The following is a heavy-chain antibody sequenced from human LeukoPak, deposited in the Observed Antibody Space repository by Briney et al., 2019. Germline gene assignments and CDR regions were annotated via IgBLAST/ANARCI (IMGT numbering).Heavy chain of an antibody. V-gene: IGHV1-69*01. J-gene: IGHJ3*02. CDR1: GGTFSSYA. Sequence: SVKVSCNASGGTFSSYAISWVRQAPGQGLEWMGGIIPIFGTANYAQKFQGRVTITADESTSTAYMELSSLRSEDTAVYYCARVCSSTSCYGAFDIWGQGTMVTVSS. CDR2: IIPIFGTA. D-gene: IGHD2-2*01. CDR3: ARVCSSTSCYGAFDI.